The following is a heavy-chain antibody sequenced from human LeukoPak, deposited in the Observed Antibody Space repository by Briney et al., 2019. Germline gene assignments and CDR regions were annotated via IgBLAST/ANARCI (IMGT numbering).Heavy chain of an antibody. J-gene: IGHJ6*02. Sequence: SETLSPTPTVAGGSISRYYSGWIRQPPGKGLEWIGYIYYSGSTDYNPSLKGRVTISEDTSKNQFSLKLNSVTAADPAVYYCARSLQYGNNNYYYYGMDLWGQATRCPSP. CDR2: IYYSGST. V-gene: IGHV4-59*01. D-gene: IGHD2/OR15-2a*01. CDR3: ARSLQYGNNNYYYYGMDL. CDR1: GGSISRYY.